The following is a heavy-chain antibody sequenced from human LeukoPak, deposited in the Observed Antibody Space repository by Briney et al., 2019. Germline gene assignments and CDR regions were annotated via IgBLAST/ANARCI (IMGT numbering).Heavy chain of an antibody. CDR1: GFSFISFG. Sequence: ASGKVSCKAFGFSFISFGFNWVRQAPGQGLEWMGWISGYNGDTKYAQKFQGRVTMTTDKSTSTAYMELRSLRSDDTAVYYCARGTWETAARPYSFDTWGQGTLVTVTS. D-gene: IGHD1-26*01. CDR3: ARGTWETAARPYSFDT. V-gene: IGHV1-18*01. CDR2: ISGYNGDT. J-gene: IGHJ4*02.